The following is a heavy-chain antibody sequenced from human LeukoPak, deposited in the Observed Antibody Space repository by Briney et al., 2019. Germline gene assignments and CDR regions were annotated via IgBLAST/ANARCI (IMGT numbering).Heavy chain of an antibody. V-gene: IGHV3-23*01. CDR3: AKGREAIFGVVIIPANY. CDR2: ISGSGGST. J-gene: IGHJ4*02. D-gene: IGHD3-3*01. CDR1: GFTFSSYA. Sequence: PGGSLRLSCAASGFTFSSYAMSWVRQAPGKGLEWVSAISGSGGSTYYADSVKGRFTISRDNSMNTLYLQMNGLRAEDTAVYYCAKGREAIFGVVIIPANYWGQGTLVTVSS.